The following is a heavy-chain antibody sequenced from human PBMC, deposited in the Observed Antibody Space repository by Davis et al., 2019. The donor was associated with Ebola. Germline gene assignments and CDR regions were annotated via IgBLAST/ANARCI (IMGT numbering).Heavy chain of an antibody. CDR1: GFVFSRFV. CDR2: LGLSADT. CDR3: AKDTSNVWFDV. V-gene: IGHV3-23*01. Sequence: GESLKIPCTASGFVFSRFVMSWVRRAPGKGLEWVSTLGLSADTYYADSVKGRFTISRDNSKNTLHLQMNSLRVEDTAIYYCAKDTSNVWFDVWGQGTMVTVSS. J-gene: IGHJ3*01. D-gene: IGHD6-19*01.